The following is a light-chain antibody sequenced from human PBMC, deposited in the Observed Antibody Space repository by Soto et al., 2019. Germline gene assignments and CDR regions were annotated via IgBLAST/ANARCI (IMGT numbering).Light chain of an antibody. V-gene: IGKV3-20*01. Sequence: EIVLTQSPGTLSLSPGERVTLSCRASQSVSSSYLAWYQQKPGQAPRLLIYGASSRATGIPDRFSGSGSGTDCTLTISRLEPEDYAVYYCQQYGGSPSFTFGPGTKVDIK. J-gene: IGKJ3*01. CDR1: QSVSSSY. CDR3: QQYGGSPSFT. CDR2: GAS.